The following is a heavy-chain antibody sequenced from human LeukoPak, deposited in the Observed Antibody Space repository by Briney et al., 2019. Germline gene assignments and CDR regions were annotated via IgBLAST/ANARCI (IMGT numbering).Heavy chain of an antibody. D-gene: IGHD6-13*01. J-gene: IGHJ3*02. CDR3: ARDSRASYSSSWYGGRAAFDI. V-gene: IGHV6-1*01. Sequence: SQTLSLTCAISGDSVSSNSAAWNWIRQSPSRGLEWLGRTYYRSKWYNDYAVSVKSRITINPDTSKSQFSLQLNSVTPEDTAVYYCARDSRASYSSSWYGGRAAFDIWGQGTMVTVSS. CDR2: TYYRSKWYN. CDR1: GDSVSSNSAA.